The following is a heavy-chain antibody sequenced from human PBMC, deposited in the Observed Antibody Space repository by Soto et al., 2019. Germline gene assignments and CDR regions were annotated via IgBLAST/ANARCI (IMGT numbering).Heavy chain of an antibody. D-gene: IGHD6-6*01. CDR2: IIPIFGTA. J-gene: IGHJ6*02. Sequence: QVQLVQSGAEVKKPGSSVKVSCKASGGTFSSYAISWVRQAPGQGLEWMGGIIPIFGTANYAQKFQGRVTITADESTSTAYMELSSLRPEDTAVYYCARWAIAARPALNYYYYYGMDVWGQGTTVTVSS. V-gene: IGHV1-69*01. CDR3: ARWAIAARPALNYYYYYGMDV. CDR1: GGTFSSYA.